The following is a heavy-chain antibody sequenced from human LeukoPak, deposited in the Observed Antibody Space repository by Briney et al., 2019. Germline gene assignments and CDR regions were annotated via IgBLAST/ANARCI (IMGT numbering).Heavy chain of an antibody. J-gene: IGHJ3*02. CDR1: GFTFTNYW. Sequence: GGSLRLSCAASGFTFTNYWMSWVRQAPGKGLELVANIKQDRSEKYYVDSVKGRFTISRDNAKNSLYLQMNSLRAEDTAVYYCARDKGGWYSGVAFDIWGQGTMVTVSS. D-gene: IGHD6-19*01. CDR3: ARDKGGWYSGVAFDI. V-gene: IGHV3-7*01. CDR2: IKQDRSEK.